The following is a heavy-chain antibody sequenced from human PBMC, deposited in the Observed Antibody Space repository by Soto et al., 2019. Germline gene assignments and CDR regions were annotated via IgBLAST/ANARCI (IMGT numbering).Heavy chain of an antibody. V-gene: IGHV1-69*13. CDR3: ASRPITIFGVVSRAYYYYGMDV. CDR1: GGTFSSYA. Sequence: SVKVSCKASGGTFSSYAISWVRQAPGQGLEWMGGIIPIFGTANYAQKFQGRVTITADESASTAYMELSSLRSEDTAVYYCASRPITIFGVVSRAYYYYGMDVWGQGTTVTVSS. D-gene: IGHD3-3*01. CDR2: IIPIFGTA. J-gene: IGHJ6*02.